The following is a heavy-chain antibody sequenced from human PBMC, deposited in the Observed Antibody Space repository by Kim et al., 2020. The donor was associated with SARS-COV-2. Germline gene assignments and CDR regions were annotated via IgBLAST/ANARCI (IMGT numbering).Heavy chain of an antibody. V-gene: IGHV3-15*01. CDR1: GFTFSNAW. Sequence: GGSLRLSCAASGFTFSNAWMSWVRQAPGKGLEWVGRIKSKTDGGTTDYAAPVKGRFTISRDDSKNTLYLQMNSLKTEDTAVYYCTTDGVVVVAATDYWGQGTLVTVSS. CDR3: TTDGVVVVAATDY. CDR2: IKSKTDGGTT. J-gene: IGHJ4*02. D-gene: IGHD2-15*01.